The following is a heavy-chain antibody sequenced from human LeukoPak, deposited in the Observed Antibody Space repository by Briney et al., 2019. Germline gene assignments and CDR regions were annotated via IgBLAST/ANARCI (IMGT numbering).Heavy chain of an antibody. CDR3: ARDMRVLRFLEPPNPLAPYYYYGMDV. D-gene: IGHD3-3*01. Sequence: ASVKVSCKASGGTFSSYAISWVRQAPGQGLEWMGRIIPILGIANYAQKFQGRVTITADKSTSTAYMELSSLRSEDTAVYYCARDMRVLRFLEPPNPLAPYYYYGMDVWGQGTTVTVSS. CDR2: IIPILGIA. V-gene: IGHV1-69*04. CDR1: GGTFSSYA. J-gene: IGHJ6*02.